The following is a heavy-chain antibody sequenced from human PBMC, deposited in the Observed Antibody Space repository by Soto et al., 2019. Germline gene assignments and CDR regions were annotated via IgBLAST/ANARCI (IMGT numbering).Heavy chain of an antibody. CDR3: VWDYSQNYGTPAARSWSHP. D-gene: IGHD2-15*01. J-gene: IGHJ5*02. V-gene: IGHV1-69*05. CDR1: GYTFTNFG. CDR2: IIPIFGTP. Sequence: EASVKVSCKASGYTFTNFGVTWVRRAPGQGLEWMGRIIPIFGTPSYAQKFQGRVTLTRHTSTNTAYMELSSLRSEDTAVYYCVWDYSQNYGTPAARSWSHPRGQGLPVTVSS.